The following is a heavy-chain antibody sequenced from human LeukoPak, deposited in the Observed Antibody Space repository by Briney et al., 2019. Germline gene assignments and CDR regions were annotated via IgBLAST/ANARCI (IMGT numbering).Heavy chain of an antibody. Sequence: SVNVSCKASGGTFSSYAISWVRQAPGQGLEWMGGIIPIFGTANYAQKFQGRVTITADESTSTAYMELSSLRSEDTAVYYCATEEMMQLDGLRYWGQGTLVTVSS. CDR3: ATEEMMQLDGLRY. J-gene: IGHJ4*02. CDR2: IIPIFGTA. V-gene: IGHV1-69*13. CDR1: GGTFSSYA. D-gene: IGHD6-6*01.